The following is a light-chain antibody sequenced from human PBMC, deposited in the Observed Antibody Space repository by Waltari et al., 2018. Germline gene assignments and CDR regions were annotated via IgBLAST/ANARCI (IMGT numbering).Light chain of an antibody. Sequence: DIVMTQSPDSLAVSLGERATINCKSSQSVLYNSNNKNYLAGYQLKPGQPPKLLIYWASTRESGVPDRFSGSGSGTDFTLIISSLQAEDVAVYFCQQFFSTPPTFGGGTKVEIK. V-gene: IGKV4-1*01. J-gene: IGKJ4*01. CDR2: WAS. CDR3: QQFFSTPPT. CDR1: QSVLYNSNNKNY.